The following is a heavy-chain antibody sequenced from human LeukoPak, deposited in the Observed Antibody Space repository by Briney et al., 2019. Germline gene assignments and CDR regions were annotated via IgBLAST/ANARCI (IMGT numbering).Heavy chain of an antibody. CDR3: ARSTKSWFDP. Sequence: SVKVSCKTSGGTFSSNGISWVRLAPGQGLEWMGGIIPISGTPDYAQNFQDRLTITADESTSTAYMELSSLRSEDTALYYCARSTKSWFDPWGQGTLVTVS. V-gene: IGHV1-69*13. D-gene: IGHD2-8*01. CDR1: GGTFSSNG. CDR2: IIPISGTP. J-gene: IGHJ5*02.